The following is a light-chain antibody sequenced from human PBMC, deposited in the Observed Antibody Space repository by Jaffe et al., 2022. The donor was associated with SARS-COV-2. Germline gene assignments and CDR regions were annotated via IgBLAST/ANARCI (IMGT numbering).Light chain of an antibody. CDR2: AAS. Sequence: DILMTQSPSSLSASVGDRVTLSCRASQVIGTYVHWYQQKRGKAPRLLIEAASYLQIGVPSRFSGSGSGTNFTLTISSLQSEDFATYYCQQGYNTPYTFGQGTNLDIK. CDR3: QQGYNTPYT. CDR1: QVIGTY. J-gene: IGKJ2*01. V-gene: IGKV1-39*01.